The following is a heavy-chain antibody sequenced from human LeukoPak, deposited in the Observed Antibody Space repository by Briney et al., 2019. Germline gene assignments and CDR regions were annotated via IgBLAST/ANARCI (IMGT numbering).Heavy chain of an antibody. CDR1: GFTFSSYA. Sequence: PGGSLRLSCAASGFTFSSYAMSWVRQAPGKGLEWVSSISSAGSYMYYADSLKGRFTISRDNAKNSLFLQMDSLRAEDTAMYYCARWVNSGSYRKYYGMDVWGQGTTVTVSS. J-gene: IGHJ6*02. D-gene: IGHD1-26*01. CDR3: ARWVNSGSYRKYYGMDV. V-gene: IGHV3-21*01. CDR2: ISSAGSYM.